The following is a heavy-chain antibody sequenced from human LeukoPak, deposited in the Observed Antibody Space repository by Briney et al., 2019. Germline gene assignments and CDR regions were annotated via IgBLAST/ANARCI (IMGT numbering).Heavy chain of an antibody. D-gene: IGHD3-3*01. V-gene: IGHV3-20*04. CDR3: ARDGGSRYYYGMDV. Sequence: PGGSLRLSCAASGFTFDDYGMSWVRQAPGKGPEWVSGINWNGGSTGYADSVKGRFTISRDNAKNSLYLQMNSLRAEDTAVYYCARDGGSRYYYGMDVWGQGTTVTVSS. CDR2: INWNGGST. CDR1: GFTFDDYG. J-gene: IGHJ6*02.